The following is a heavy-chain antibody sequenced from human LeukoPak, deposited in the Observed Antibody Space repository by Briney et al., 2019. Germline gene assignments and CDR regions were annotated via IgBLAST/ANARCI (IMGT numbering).Heavy chain of an antibody. Sequence: ASVKVSCKASGGTFSSYAISWVRQAPGQGLEWMGRIIPILGIANYAQKFQGRVTITADKSTSTAYMELSSLRSEDTAVYYCACLLLWFGELTDAFDIWGQGTMVTVSS. V-gene: IGHV1-69*04. CDR2: IIPILGIA. D-gene: IGHD3-10*01. CDR1: GGTFSSYA. CDR3: ACLLLWFGELTDAFDI. J-gene: IGHJ3*02.